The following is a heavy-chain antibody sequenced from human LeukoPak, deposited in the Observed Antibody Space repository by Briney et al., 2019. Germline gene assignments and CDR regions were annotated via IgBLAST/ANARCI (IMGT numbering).Heavy chain of an antibody. CDR1: GFTFTSYG. J-gene: IGHJ4*02. Sequence: GGSLRLSCEASGFTFTSYGIHWVRQAPGKGLEWVAVISHDGSNKYYADSVKGRFAISRDNSKNTVYLQMNSLRAEDTAVYYCARNYASGTYDFGYWGQGALVTVSS. D-gene: IGHD3-10*01. CDR3: ARNYASGTYDFGY. CDR2: ISHDGSNK. V-gene: IGHV3-30*19.